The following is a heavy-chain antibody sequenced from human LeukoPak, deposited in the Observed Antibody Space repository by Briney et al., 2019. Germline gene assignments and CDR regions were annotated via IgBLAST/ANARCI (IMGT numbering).Heavy chain of an antibody. Sequence: SETLSLTRAVYGGSFSGYYWSWIRQPPGKGLEWIGEINHSGSTNYNPSLKSRVTISVDTSKNQFSLKLSSVTAADTAVYYCARGRGLRRYSSSSWGGYWGQGTLVTVSS. V-gene: IGHV4-34*01. CDR3: ARGRGLRRYSSSSWGGY. J-gene: IGHJ4*02. CDR2: INHSGST. CDR1: GGSFSGYY. D-gene: IGHD6-6*01.